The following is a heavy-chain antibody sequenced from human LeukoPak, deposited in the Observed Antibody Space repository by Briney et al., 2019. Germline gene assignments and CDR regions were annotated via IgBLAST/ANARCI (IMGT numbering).Heavy chain of an antibody. V-gene: IGHV3-23*01. CDR2: IGGRGGST. Sequence: GGSLRLSCAASGFRFSDFTMTWVRQAPGKGPEWVSAIGGRGGSTYYADSLGGRFTISRDNSKDMLYLQMNSLKVDDTATYYCGKEGGAWGQGTKVTVSS. CDR1: GFRFSDFT. CDR3: GKEGGA. J-gene: IGHJ5*02. D-gene: IGHD3-16*01.